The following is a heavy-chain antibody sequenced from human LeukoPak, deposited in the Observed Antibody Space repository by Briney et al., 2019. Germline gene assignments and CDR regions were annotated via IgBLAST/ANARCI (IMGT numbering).Heavy chain of an antibody. CDR3: AKAGVRYSDSGGLYAFDF. Sequence: SETLSLTSTVSGGSLSSASYFWGWIRQPPGEGLEWIGTLYYGGSTYYNASPKSRVTMSGDTSRNQFSLRLYSVNAADTAVYYCAKAGVRYSDSGGLYAFDFWGRGTTVTVSS. CDR2: LYYGGST. D-gene: IGHD3-22*01. J-gene: IGHJ3*01. V-gene: IGHV4-39*01. CDR1: GGSLSSASYF.